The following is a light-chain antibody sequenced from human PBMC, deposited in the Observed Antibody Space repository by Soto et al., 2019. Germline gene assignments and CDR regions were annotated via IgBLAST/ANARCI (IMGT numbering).Light chain of an antibody. CDR2: DTS. CDR1: TGAVTSGHY. CDR3: LLSYSGARSGV. V-gene: IGLV7-46*02. Sequence: QTVVTQEPSLTVSPGGTVTLTCGSSTGAVTSGHYPYWFQQKPGQAPRTLIYDTSNKHSWTPARFSGSLLGGKAALTLLGAQPEDEADYYCLLSYSGARSGVFGGGTKLTVL. J-gene: IGLJ3*02.